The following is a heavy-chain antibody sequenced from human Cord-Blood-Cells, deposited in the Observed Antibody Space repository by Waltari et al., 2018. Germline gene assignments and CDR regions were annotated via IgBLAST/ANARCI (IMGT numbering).Heavy chain of an antibody. Sequence: QVQLVQSGAEVKKPGSSVKVSCKASGGTFSSYAISWVRQAPGQGLEWMGGIIPIFGTANYAQTFQGRVTITADEATSTAYMVLSSLRSEDTVVYYCRMSTYYYDSSGYYPDYWGQGTLVTVSS. V-gene: IGHV1-69*01. J-gene: IGHJ4*02. CDR1: GGTFSSYA. D-gene: IGHD3-22*01. CDR2: IIPIFGTA. CDR3: RMSTYYYDSSGYYPDY.